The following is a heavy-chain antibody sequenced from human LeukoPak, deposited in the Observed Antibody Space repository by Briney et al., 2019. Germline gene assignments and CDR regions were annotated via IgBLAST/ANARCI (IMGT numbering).Heavy chain of an antibody. CDR2: IYHSGST. Sequence: WETLSLTCIVSGGSISTYYWNWIRQPPGKGLEWIGYIYHSGSTNYNPSLQSRVTISVDTSKNQFSLNLNSVTAADTAVYYCARGGAARLHFQNWGQGTLVTVSS. V-gene: IGHV4-59*01. J-gene: IGHJ1*01. CDR3: ARGGAARLHFQN. D-gene: IGHD6-6*01. CDR1: GGSISTYY.